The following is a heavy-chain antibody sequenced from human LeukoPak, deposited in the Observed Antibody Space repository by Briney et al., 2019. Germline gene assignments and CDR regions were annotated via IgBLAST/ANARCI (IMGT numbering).Heavy chain of an antibody. CDR1: GYSRTTTY. Sequence: ASVKVSCKASGYSRTTTYMHWVRQAPGQGLEWMGMINPTGGSISYSEKFQGRVTMTKDTSTSTVYMELNSLRYEDTAIYYCGGTYGSGSPYRTGQFSSYGMAVWGQGTTVTVSS. V-gene: IGHV1-46*01. CDR2: INPTGGSI. D-gene: IGHD3-10*01. CDR3: GGTYGSGSPYRTGQFSSYGMAV. J-gene: IGHJ6*02.